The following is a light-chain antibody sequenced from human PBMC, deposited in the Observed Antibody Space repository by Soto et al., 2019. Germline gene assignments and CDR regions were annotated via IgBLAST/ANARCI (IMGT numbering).Light chain of an antibody. CDR3: QQFET. Sequence: EIVVTQSPGTLSLSPGERATLSCRASQTVGSSFLAWYQQKRGQAPRLLIYGASNRATGIPDRFSGSGSGADFTLTINRLEPEDFAVYYCQQFETFGGGTKVDIK. J-gene: IGKJ4*01. V-gene: IGKV3-20*01. CDR1: QTVGSSF. CDR2: GAS.